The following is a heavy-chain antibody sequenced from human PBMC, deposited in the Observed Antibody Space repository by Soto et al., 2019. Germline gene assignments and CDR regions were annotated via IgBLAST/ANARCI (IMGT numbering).Heavy chain of an antibody. V-gene: IGHV3-7*01. J-gene: IGHJ4*02. Sequence: GGSLRLSCAASGFTFSSYWLTWVRQAPGKGLEWVANINVDGSERYYVDSVKGRFTVSRDNAKNSLYLQMNSLRAEDTAVYYCARPPDWTFDSWGQGTLVTVSS. CDR1: GFTFSSYW. CDR2: INVDGSER. D-gene: IGHD1-1*01. CDR3: ARPPDWTFDS.